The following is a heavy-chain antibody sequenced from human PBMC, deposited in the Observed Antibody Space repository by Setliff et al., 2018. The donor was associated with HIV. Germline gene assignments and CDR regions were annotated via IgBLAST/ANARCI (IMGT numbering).Heavy chain of an antibody. J-gene: IGHJ6*03. CDR3: ARTPQEVVVVAATRPYYYYYMDA. D-gene: IGHD2-15*01. CDR1: RGSFSDYH. V-gene: IGHV4-34*01. CDR2: ISPSGST. Sequence: KPSETLSLTCVVYRGSFSDYHWTWIRQPPGKGLEWIGEISPSGSTNYNPSLKSRVTISVDTSANQFSLKLSSVTAADTAVYYCARTPQEVVVVAATRPYYYYYMDAWGKGTTVTVSS.